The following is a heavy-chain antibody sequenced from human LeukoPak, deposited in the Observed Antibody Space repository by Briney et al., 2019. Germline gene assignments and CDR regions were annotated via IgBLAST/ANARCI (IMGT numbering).Heavy chain of an antibody. CDR2: ISGSGGST. V-gene: IGHV3-23*01. CDR3: AKVRGYSYDNDY. Sequence: GGSLRLSCAASGFTFSSYATSWVRQAPGKGLEWVSAISGSGGSTYYADSVKGRFTISRDNSKNTLYLQMNSLRAEDTAVYYCAKVRGYSYDNDYWGQGTLVTASS. D-gene: IGHD5-18*01. J-gene: IGHJ4*02. CDR1: GFTFSSYA.